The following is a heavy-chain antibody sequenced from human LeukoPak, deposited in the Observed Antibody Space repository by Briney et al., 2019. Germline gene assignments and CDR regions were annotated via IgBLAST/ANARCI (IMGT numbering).Heavy chain of an antibody. Sequence: GESLKISCKGSGYSFTSYWIGWVRQMPGKGLEWMGIIYPGDSDTRYSPSFQGQVTISADKSTSTAYLQWSSLKASDTAMYYCASTPLYYYDSSGSFGYFDYWGQGTLVTVSS. CDR1: GYSFTSYW. D-gene: IGHD3-22*01. J-gene: IGHJ4*02. CDR3: ASTPLYYYDSSGSFGYFDY. V-gene: IGHV5-51*01. CDR2: IYPGDSDT.